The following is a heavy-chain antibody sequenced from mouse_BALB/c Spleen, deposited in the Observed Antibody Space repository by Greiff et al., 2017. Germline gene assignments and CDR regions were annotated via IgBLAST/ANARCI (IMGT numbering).Heavy chain of an antibody. CDR3: ARSLLRLNYAMDY. J-gene: IGHJ4*01. CDR1: GYTFSSYW. Sequence: QVHVKQSGAELMKPGASVKISCKATGYTFSSYWIEWVKQRPGHGLEWIGEILPGSGSTNYNEKFKGKATFTADTSSNTAYMQLSSLTSEDSAVYYCARSLLRLNYAMDYWGQGTSVTVSS. D-gene: IGHD1-2*01. CDR2: ILPGSGST. V-gene: IGHV1-9*01.